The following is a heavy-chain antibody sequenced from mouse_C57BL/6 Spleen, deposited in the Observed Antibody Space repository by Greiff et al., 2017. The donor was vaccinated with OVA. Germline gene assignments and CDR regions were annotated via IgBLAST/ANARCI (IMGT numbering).Heavy chain of an antibody. J-gene: IGHJ4*01. CDR3: ARRYYNAMDY. Sequence: EVQLQQSGPELVKPGASVKISCKASGYSFTGYYMNWVKQSPEKSLEWIGEINPSTGGTTYNQKFKAKATLTVDKSSSTAYMQLKSRTSEDSAVYYCARRYYNAMDYWGQGTSVTVSS. V-gene: IGHV1-42*01. D-gene: IGHD2-12*01. CDR1: GYSFTGYY. CDR2: INPSTGGT.